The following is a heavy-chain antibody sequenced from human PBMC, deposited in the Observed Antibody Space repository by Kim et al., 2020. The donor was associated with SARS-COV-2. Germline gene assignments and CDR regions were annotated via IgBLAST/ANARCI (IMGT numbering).Heavy chain of an antibody. J-gene: IGHJ4*02. Sequence: GGSLRLSCTVSGFTFSNCWMSWVRQAQGKGLEWVANIKEDGSEKYYVDSVKGRFTISRDNAKNSLYLQMNSLRAEDTAVYYCARRYSSGYYDFDYWGQGTPVTVSS. V-gene: IGHV3-7*01. CDR2: IKEDGSEK. CDR1: GFTFSNCW. D-gene: IGHD3-22*01. CDR3: ARRYSSGYYDFDY.